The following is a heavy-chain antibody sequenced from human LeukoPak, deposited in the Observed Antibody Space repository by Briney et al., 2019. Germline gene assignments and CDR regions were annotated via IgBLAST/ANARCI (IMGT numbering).Heavy chain of an antibody. Sequence: GGSLRLSCAASGFTFSHYAMHWVRLASGKGLEWVAVISYDGSNKYYADSVKGRFTISRDNSQNTLFLQMNSLRAEDTAVYYCAKVTSGYSYGFPFDYWGQGTLVTVSS. J-gene: IGHJ4*02. CDR1: GFTFSHYA. V-gene: IGHV3-30*18. CDR2: ISYDGSNK. CDR3: AKVTSGYSYGFPFDY. D-gene: IGHD5-18*01.